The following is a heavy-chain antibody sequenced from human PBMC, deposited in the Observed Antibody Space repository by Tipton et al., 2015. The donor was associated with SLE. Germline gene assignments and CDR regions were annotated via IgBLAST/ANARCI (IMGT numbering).Heavy chain of an antibody. Sequence: TLSLTCAVSGYSISSGYYWGWIRQPPGKGLEWIGEINHSGSTNYNPSLKSRVTISVDTSKNQFSLKLSSVTAADTAVYYCAREGYGGKNGDVWGKGTTVTVSS. D-gene: IGHD4-23*01. CDR2: INHSGST. J-gene: IGHJ6*04. V-gene: IGHV4-38-2*02. CDR3: AREGYGGKNGDV. CDR1: GYSISSGYY.